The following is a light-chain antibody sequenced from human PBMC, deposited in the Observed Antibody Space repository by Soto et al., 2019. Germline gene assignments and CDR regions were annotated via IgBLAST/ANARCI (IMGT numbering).Light chain of an antibody. V-gene: IGKV3-20*01. Sequence: EIVLTQSPGTLSLSPGERATLSCRANQSVSSSYLAWYQQKPGQAPRPLIYGASSSAIGIPDRFSGSGSGTDFTLTISRLEPEDFTVYYCQQYGSSPWTFGQGTKVEIK. CDR2: GAS. J-gene: IGKJ1*01. CDR1: QSVSSSY. CDR3: QQYGSSPWT.